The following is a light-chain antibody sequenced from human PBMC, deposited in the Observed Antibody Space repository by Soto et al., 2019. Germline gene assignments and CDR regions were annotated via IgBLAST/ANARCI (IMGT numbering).Light chain of an antibody. J-gene: IGKJ4*01. CDR3: QQRSHGLT. Sequence: EIVLTQSPATLSLSPGERATLSCRASQSVSSYLAWYQQKPGQAPRLLIYDASNRATGIPARFSGSVSGTDFTLTSSSLEPEDFAVYYCQQRSHGLTFGGGTKVDIK. V-gene: IGKV3-11*01. CDR2: DAS. CDR1: QSVSSY.